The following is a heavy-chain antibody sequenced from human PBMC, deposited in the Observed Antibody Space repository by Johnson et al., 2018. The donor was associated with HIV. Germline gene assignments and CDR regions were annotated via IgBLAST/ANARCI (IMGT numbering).Heavy chain of an antibody. D-gene: IGHD6-13*01. CDR1: GFTFSSYG. J-gene: IGHJ3*02. Sequence: QVQLVESGGGVVQPGRSLRLSCAASGFTFSSYGMHWVRQAPGKGLEWVAFIRFDGSNTFYADSVKGRFTLSRDNSKNTLYLQMNSLKADDTAIYYFAKDEEGYSSAWSAGTAFDIWGQGTMVTVSS. CDR3: AKDEEGYSSAWSAGTAFDI. CDR2: IRFDGSNT. V-gene: IGHV3-30*02.